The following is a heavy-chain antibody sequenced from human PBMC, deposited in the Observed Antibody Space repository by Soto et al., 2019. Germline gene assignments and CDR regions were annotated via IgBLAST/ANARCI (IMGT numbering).Heavy chain of an antibody. CDR3: VTAAATRPYFYYYYGMDV. J-gene: IGHJ6*02. V-gene: IGHV3-30-3*01. D-gene: IGHD6-6*01. CDR1: RFIFSNFA. Sequence: QVQLVESGGGVVQPGRSLRLSCVASRFIFSNFAMHWVRQAPGKGLEWVAFISYDGSNKFYADSVKGRFSISRDNSENTLYLQMNSLRGEDSAVYYCVTAAATRPYFYYYYGMDVWGQGTTVTVSS. CDR2: ISYDGSNK.